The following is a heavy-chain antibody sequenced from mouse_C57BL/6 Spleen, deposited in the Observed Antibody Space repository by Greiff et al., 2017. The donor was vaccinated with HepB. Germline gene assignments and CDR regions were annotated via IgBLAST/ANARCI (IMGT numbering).Heavy chain of an antibody. CDR3: ARSGYYGNSFAY. CDR2: ISYDGSN. D-gene: IGHD2-1*01. Sequence: DVQLQESGPGLVKPSQSLSLTCSVTGYSITSGYYWNWIRQFPGNKLEWMGYISYDGSNNYNPSLTNRITITRDTSKNQLFLKLNSVTTEDTATYYCARSGYYGNSFAYWGQGTLVTVSA. CDR1: GYSITSGYY. V-gene: IGHV3-6*01. J-gene: IGHJ3*01.